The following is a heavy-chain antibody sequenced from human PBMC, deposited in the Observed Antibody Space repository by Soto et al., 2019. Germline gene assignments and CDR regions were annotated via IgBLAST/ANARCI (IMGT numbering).Heavy chain of an antibody. Sequence: GGSLRLSCAASGFTFSSYWMIWVRQAPGKGLEWVANIKQDGSEKYYVDSVKGRFTISRDNAKNSLYLQMNSLRAEDTAVYYCARTTLTVTTFIWFDPWGQGTLVTVSS. CDR1: GFTFSSYW. D-gene: IGHD4-17*01. CDR3: ARTTLTVTTFIWFDP. V-gene: IGHV3-7*01. CDR2: IKQDGSEK. J-gene: IGHJ5*02.